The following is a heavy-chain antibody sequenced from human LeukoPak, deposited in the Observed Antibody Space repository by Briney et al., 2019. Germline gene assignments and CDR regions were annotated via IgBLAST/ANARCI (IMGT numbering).Heavy chain of an antibody. J-gene: IGHJ5*02. CDR2: MNPNSGNT. CDR3: ARGPSGSHDRTRSWFDP. V-gene: IGHV1-8*01. Sequence: ASVKVSCKASGYTFTSYDINWVRQATGQGLEWMGWMNPNSGNTGYAQKFQGRVTMTRNTSISTAYMELSSLRSEDTAVYYCARGPSGSHDRTRSWFDPWGQGTLVTVSS. CDR1: GYTFTSYD. D-gene: IGHD1-26*01.